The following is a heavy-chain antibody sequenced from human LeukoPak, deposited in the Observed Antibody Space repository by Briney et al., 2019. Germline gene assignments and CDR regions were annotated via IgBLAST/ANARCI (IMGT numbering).Heavy chain of an antibody. D-gene: IGHD3-22*01. V-gene: IGHV3-21*01. CDR3: ARVGYYYDSSGYYLEGFFDY. J-gene: IGHJ4*02. Sequence: PGGSLRLSCAASAFTFSSYRMNWVRQAPGKGLEWVSSISSSSSYIYYADSVKGRFTISRDNAKNSLYLQMNSMRAEDAAVYYCARVGYYYDSSGYYLEGFFDYWGQGTLVTVSS. CDR2: ISSSSSYI. CDR1: AFTFSSYR.